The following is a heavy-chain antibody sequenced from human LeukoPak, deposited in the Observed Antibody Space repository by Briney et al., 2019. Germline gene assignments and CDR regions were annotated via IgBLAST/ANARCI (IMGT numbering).Heavy chain of an antibody. V-gene: IGHV1-2*02. J-gene: IGHJ4*02. Sequence: ASVKVSCKGSGYTFIDYYLHWVRQAPGQGLEWMAWINPKSGDTNYLQNFQGRVTLTRDTSISTAYMEPSRLTSDDTAVYYCASGGDPGYWGQGTLVTVSS. CDR2: INPKSGDT. D-gene: IGHD2-21*02. CDR3: ASGGDPGY. CDR1: GYTFIDYY.